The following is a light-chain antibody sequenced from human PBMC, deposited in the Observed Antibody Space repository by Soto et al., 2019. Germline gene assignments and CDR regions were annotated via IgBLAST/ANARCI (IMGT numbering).Light chain of an antibody. CDR2: SNN. Sequence: QSVLTQPPSASGTPGQRVTISCSGSSSNIGSNTVNWYQQLPGTAPKLLIHSNNQRPSGVPDRFSGSKSGTSASLAISGLQSEDEDDYSCAAWDDSLNGVYFLGNGTKVTV. CDR1: SSNIGSNT. V-gene: IGLV1-44*01. J-gene: IGLJ1*01. CDR3: AAWDDSLNGVYF.